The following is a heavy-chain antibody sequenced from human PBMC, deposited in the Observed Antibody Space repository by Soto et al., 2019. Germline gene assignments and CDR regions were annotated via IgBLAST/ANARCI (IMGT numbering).Heavy chain of an antibody. CDR2: ISSRGSTI. V-gene: IGHV3-11*01. D-gene: IGHD2-15*01. J-gene: IGHJ4*01. CDR3: ARDLMKSRWSYYFDS. CDR1: GFTFSDYY. Sequence: GGSLRLSCAASGFTFSDYYMSWIRQAPGKGLEWVSYISSRGSTIYYADSVKGRFTISRDNGKNSLFLQMNSLEAEDTAVYYCARDLMKSRWSYYFDSWGQGTLVTVYS.